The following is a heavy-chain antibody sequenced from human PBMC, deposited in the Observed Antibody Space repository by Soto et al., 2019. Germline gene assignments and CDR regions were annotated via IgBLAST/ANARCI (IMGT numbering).Heavy chain of an antibody. V-gene: IGHV3-23*01. CDR3: VGGPGGLDGFDI. D-gene: IGHD3-16*01. Sequence: GGSLRLSCAVSGFTFSNYAMTWVRQAPGKGLEWVSSITRSGDGTYYAESVKGRFTISRDNSKNALSLQMSSLRAEDTAVYYWVGGPGGLDGFDIWGLGTMVTVSS. CDR1: GFTFSNYA. J-gene: IGHJ3*02. CDR2: ITRSGDGT.